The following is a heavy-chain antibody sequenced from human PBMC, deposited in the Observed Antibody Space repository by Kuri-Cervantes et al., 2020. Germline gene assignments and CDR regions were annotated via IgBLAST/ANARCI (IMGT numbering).Heavy chain of an antibody. Sequence: GESLKISCAASGFTFSSYGMHWVRQAPGKGLEWVAVISYDGSNKYYADSVKGRFTISRDNAKNSLYLQMNSLRAEDTAVYYCARVRYSGSFHPFDAFDIWGQGTMVTVSS. V-gene: IGHV3-30*03. CDR1: GFTFSSYG. CDR3: ARVRYSGSFHPFDAFDI. D-gene: IGHD1-26*01. CDR2: ISYDGSNK. J-gene: IGHJ3*02.